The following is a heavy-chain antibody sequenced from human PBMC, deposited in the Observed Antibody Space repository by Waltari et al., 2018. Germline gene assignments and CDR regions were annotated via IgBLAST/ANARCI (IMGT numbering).Heavy chain of an antibody. D-gene: IGHD3-16*01. Sequence: VHLQESGLGLVKPSETLSLTCTLLGASYSNYYWSWIRQPAGKGLEWIGRTYTSGSTAYNPSLKSRVTMSLDTSKNQFSLKMTSVTAADTAVYYCAREEIEKWGTWFDPWGQGILVTVSS. CDR3: AREEIEKWGTWFDP. J-gene: IGHJ5*02. CDR2: TYTSGST. CDR1: GASYSNYY. V-gene: IGHV4-4*07.